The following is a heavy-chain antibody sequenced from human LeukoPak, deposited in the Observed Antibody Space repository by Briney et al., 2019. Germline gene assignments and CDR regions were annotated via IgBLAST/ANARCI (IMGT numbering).Heavy chain of an antibody. Sequence: GGSLRLSCAASGFTFSSYWMSWVRQAPGKGLEWVANIKQDGSETYYVDSVKGRFTIPRDNAKSSLYLQMNSLRAEDAAVYYCARDGYYYDILTGYNKIERGTFDYWGQGTLVTVSS. CDR1: GFTFSSYW. D-gene: IGHD3-9*01. J-gene: IGHJ4*02. CDR2: IKQDGSET. CDR3: ARDGYYYDILTGYNKIERGTFDY. V-gene: IGHV3-7*01.